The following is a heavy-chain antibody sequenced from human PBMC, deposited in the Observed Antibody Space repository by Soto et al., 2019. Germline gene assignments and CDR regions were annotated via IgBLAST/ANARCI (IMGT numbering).Heavy chain of an antibody. CDR3: ARVRSGSYYSYYFDY. CDR1: GYTFTGYY. J-gene: IGHJ4*02. D-gene: IGHD3-10*01. Sequence: ASVKVSCKASGYTFTGYYMHWVRQAPGQGLEWMGWINPNSGGTNYAQKFQGRVTMTRDTSISTAYMELSRLRSDDTAVYYCARVRSGSYYSYYFDYWGQGTLVTVPS. V-gene: IGHV1-2*02. CDR2: INPNSGGT.